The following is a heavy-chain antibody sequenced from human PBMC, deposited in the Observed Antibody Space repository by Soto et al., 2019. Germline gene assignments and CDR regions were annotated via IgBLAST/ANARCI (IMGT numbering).Heavy chain of an antibody. CDR1: GFRFNSYS. D-gene: IGHD1-26*01. J-gene: IGHJ4*02. CDR3: VRENEMEGATSAFEY. V-gene: IGHV3-21*06. CDR2: IDARSNYI. Sequence: VGSLRLSCEASGFRFNSYSMNWVRQAPQKGLEWVSLIDARSNYIYYADSVKGRFTISRDNARNSLYLQMDSLRVEDTAVYYCVRENEMEGATSAFEYCGQRTPVTVSS.